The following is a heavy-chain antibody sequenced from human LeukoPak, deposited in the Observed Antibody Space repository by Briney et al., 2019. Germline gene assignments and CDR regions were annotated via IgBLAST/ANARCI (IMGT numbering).Heavy chain of an antibody. D-gene: IGHD4-17*01. Sequence: GGSLRLSCAASGFTFSSYSMNWVRQAPGKGLEWVSSISSSSSYIYYADSVKGRFTISRDNSKNTLYLQMNSLRAEDTAVYYCAKDNGDYLYNCFDPWGQGTLVTVSS. V-gene: IGHV3-21*01. CDR1: GFTFSSYS. CDR3: AKDNGDYLYNCFDP. CDR2: ISSSSSYI. J-gene: IGHJ5*02.